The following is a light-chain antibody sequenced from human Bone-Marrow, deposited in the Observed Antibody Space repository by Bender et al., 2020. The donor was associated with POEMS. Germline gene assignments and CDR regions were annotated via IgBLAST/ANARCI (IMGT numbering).Light chain of an antibody. CDR1: SSDFDAHNS. CDR2: DVR. CDR3: CSYTGIYTFV. V-gene: IGLV2-11*01. Sequence: QSALTQPPSVSGSPGQSVTISCTGSSSDFDAHNSVSWYQQRPGKAPKLITYDVRRRPSGVPDRFSGSRSGNTASLTISALQPEDEADYYCCSYTGIYTFVFGTGTKVTVL. J-gene: IGLJ1*01.